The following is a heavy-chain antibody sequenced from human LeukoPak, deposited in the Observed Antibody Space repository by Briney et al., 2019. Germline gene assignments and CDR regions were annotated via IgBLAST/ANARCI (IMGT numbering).Heavy chain of an antibody. CDR3: ARRTSGAFAI. J-gene: IGHJ3*02. V-gene: IGHV3-48*03. CDR2: ISSIGSYK. CDR1: GFPFSDHE. Sequence: GGSLRLSCAASGFPFSDHEMNWVRQAPGKGLEWVSYISSIGSYKYYTDSVKGRFTISRDNAKNSLFLQLNCLRSEDTAVYYCARRTSGAFAIWGQGTKVTASS.